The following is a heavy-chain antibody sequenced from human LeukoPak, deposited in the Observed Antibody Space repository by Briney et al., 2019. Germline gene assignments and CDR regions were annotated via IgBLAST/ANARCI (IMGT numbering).Heavy chain of an antibody. J-gene: IGHJ4*02. CDR3: AKWGDYDVLTGYYVSDY. D-gene: IGHD3-9*01. CDR2: ITGSGGNT. Sequence: GASLRLFCAASGFTFSNYAMSWVRQAPGKGLEGGAAITGSGGNTYYADYVKGRFTISRDNSKNTLYLQMNSLRAEDTAVYYCAKWGDYDVLTGYYVSDYWGQGTLVTVSS. V-gene: IGHV3-23*01. CDR1: GFTFSNYA.